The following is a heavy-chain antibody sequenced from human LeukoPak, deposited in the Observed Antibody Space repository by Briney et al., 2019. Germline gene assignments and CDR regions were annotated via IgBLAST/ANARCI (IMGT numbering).Heavy chain of an antibody. CDR2: ISAYNGNT. Sequence: ASVKVSCTASGYTFTSYGISWVRQAPGQGLEWMGWISAYNGNTNYAQKLQGRVTMTTDTSTSTAYMELRSLRSDDTAVYYCARAVVPAARAGNIWFDPWGQGTLVTVSS. V-gene: IGHV1-18*01. D-gene: IGHD2-2*01. CDR3: ARAVVPAARAGNIWFDP. J-gene: IGHJ5*02. CDR1: GYTFTSYG.